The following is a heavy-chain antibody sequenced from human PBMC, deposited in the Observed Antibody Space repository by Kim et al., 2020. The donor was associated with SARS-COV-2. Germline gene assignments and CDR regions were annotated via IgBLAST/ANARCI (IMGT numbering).Heavy chain of an antibody. CDR1: GGSINSDGYY. J-gene: IGHJ3*02. D-gene: IGHD5-12*01. CDR2: IYYSETT. Sequence: SETLSLTCTVSGGSINSDGYYWSWIRQYPGKGLEWLGHIYYSETTKYNPSLKSQLTVSIDTSENKFSLKLTSVTAADTAVYFCAGFGYDYAFDIWGQGTMVVVSS. V-gene: IGHV4-31*01. CDR3: AGFGYDYAFDI.